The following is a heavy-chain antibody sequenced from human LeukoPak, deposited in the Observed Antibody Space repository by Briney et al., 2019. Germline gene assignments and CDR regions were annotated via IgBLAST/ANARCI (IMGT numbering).Heavy chain of an antibody. CDR3: ARQAEAAGRTNDY. Sequence: SETLSLTCAVYGGSFSGYYWSWIRQPPGKGLEWIGEINHSGSTNYNPSLKSRVTISVDTSKNQFSLKLGSVTAADTAVYCCARQAEAAGRTNDYWGQGTLVTVSS. V-gene: IGHV4-34*01. CDR1: GGSFSGYY. D-gene: IGHD6-13*01. J-gene: IGHJ4*02. CDR2: INHSGST.